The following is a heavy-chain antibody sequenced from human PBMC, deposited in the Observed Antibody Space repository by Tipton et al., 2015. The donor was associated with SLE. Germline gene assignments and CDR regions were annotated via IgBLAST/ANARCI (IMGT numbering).Heavy chain of an antibody. J-gene: IGHJ6*02. CDR2: INPNSGNT. V-gene: IGHV1-2*02. CDR1: GYTFTGYY. CDR3: ARVGGQQMASPYYYGMDV. D-gene: IGHD6-13*01. Sequence: QLVQSGVEVKKSGASVKVSCKASGYTFTGYYMHWVRQAPGQGLEWMGWINPNSGNTNFAQKFQGRVTMTRDTSISTAYMELIGLKSDDTAVYYCARVGGQQMASPYYYGMDVWGQGTTVTVSS.